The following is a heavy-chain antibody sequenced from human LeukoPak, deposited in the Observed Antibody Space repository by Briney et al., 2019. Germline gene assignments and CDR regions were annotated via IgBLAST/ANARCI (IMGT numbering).Heavy chain of an antibody. Sequence: PGGSLRLSCAASGFTFSSYSMNWVRQAPGKGLEWVSSISSSSSYIYYADSVKGRFTISRDNAKNSLYLQMNSLRAEDTAVYYCVRDYFTVAGAPDAFDIWGQGTMVSVSS. V-gene: IGHV3-21*01. CDR3: VRDYFTVAGAPDAFDI. J-gene: IGHJ3*02. CDR2: ISSSSSYI. CDR1: GFTFSSYS. D-gene: IGHD4-23*01.